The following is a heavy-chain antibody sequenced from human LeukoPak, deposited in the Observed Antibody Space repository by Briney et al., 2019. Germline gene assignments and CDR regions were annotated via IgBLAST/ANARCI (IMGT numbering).Heavy chain of an antibody. CDR2: INPNSGGT. Sequence: GASVKVSCKASGYRFTDFYFHWVRQAPGQGLEWMGWINPNSGGTNYAQKFQGRVTMTRDTSISTAYMELSRLRSDDTAVYYCARVEYSSFPDYWGQGTLVTVSS. D-gene: IGHD6-6*01. CDR3: ARVEYSSFPDY. V-gene: IGHV1-2*02. J-gene: IGHJ4*02. CDR1: GYRFTDFY.